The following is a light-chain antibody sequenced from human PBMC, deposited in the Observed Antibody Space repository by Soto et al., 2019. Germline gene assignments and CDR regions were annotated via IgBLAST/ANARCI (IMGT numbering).Light chain of an antibody. CDR3: TSKTSTSPYV. CDR1: SSDAGGYKY. CDR2: GVS. Sequence: QSALAQPASVSGSPGLSITISCTGTSSDAGGYKYVHCYRQHPGKAPKFLIYGVSNRPSGVSSRFSGSKSGNTASLTISGLQDEDEADYYCTSKTSTSPYVFGTGNKVTVL. J-gene: IGLJ1*01. V-gene: IGLV2-14*01.